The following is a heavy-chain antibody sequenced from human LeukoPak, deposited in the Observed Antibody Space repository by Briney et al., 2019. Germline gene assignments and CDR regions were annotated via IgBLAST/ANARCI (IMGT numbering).Heavy chain of an antibody. CDR3: AREKYYYDSSGYSYNWFDP. CDR1: GGSISRYY. V-gene: IGHV4-59*01. J-gene: IGHJ5*02. Sequence: SETLSLTCTVSGGSISRYYWSWIRQPPGKGLEWIGYIYYSRRTNYNPSLKSRVTISVDTSKNQFSLKLSSVTAADTAVYYCAREKYYYDSSGYSYNWFDPWGQGTLVTVSS. D-gene: IGHD3-22*01. CDR2: IYYSRRT.